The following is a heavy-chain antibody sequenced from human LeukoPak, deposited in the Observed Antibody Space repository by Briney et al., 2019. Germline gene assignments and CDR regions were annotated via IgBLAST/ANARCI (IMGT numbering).Heavy chain of an antibody. D-gene: IGHD3-22*01. CDR2: IRSKANSYAT. CDR1: GFTFSGSA. Sequence: GGSLKLSCAASGFTFSGSAMHWVRQASGKGLEWVSRIRSKANSYATAYAASVKGRFTISRDDSKNTAYLQMNSLKTEDTAVYYCTRRETGYYDSSGYYYYFDYWGQGTLVTVSS. CDR3: TRRETGYYDSSGYYYYFDY. V-gene: IGHV3-73*01. J-gene: IGHJ4*02.